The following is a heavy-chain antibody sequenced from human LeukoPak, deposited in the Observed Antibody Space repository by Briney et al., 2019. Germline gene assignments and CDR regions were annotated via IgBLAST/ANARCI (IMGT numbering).Heavy chain of an antibody. CDR2: ISAYNGDK. CDR1: GYTFTSCG. D-gene: IGHD3-16*01. J-gene: IGHJ4*02. Sequence: GASVKVSCKASGYTFTSCGISWVRQAPGQGLEWMGWISAYNGDKQYAQKFQGRVTMTTDTSTSTAYMELRSLRSDDTAVYYCARRSTFSDYWGQGTLVTVSS. V-gene: IGHV1-18*01. CDR3: ARRSTFSDY.